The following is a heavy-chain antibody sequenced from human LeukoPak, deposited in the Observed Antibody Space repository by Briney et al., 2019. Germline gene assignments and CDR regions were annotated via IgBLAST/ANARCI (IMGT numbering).Heavy chain of an antibody. Sequence: PSETLSLTCTVSGGSISSSSYYWSWIRQPAGKGLEWIGRIYTSGSTNYNPSLKSRVTMSVDTSKNQFSLKLSSVTAADTAVYYCARDSSGWPYYYYYMDVWGKGTTVTISS. CDR3: ARDSSGWPYYYYYMDV. CDR1: GGSISSSSYY. V-gene: IGHV4-61*02. D-gene: IGHD6-19*01. J-gene: IGHJ6*03. CDR2: IYTSGST.